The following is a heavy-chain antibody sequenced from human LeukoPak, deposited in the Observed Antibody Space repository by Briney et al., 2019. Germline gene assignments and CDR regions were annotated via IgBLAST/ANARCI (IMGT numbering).Heavy chain of an antibody. D-gene: IGHD2-2*01. CDR2: ISSSSSYI. CDR3: AKGLVPAAIRVVDY. J-gene: IGHJ4*02. V-gene: IGHV3-21*04. CDR1: GFTFSSYS. Sequence: PGGSLRLSCAASGFTFSSYSMNWVRQAPGKGLEWVSSISSSSSYIYYADSVKGRFTISRDNSQNTLYLQVNSLRAEDTAVYYCAKGLVPAAIRVVDYWGQGTLVTVSS.